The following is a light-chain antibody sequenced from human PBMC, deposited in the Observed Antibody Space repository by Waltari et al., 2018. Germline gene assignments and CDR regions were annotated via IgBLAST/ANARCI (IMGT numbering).Light chain of an antibody. Sequence: DIQMTQSPSTLSASVGDRVTITSRASQSISSWLAWYQQKPGKAPKLLIYKASSLESGVPSRFSGSGSGTEFTLTISSLQPDDFATYYCQQYTTFGQGTKVEIK. CDR1: QSISSW. V-gene: IGKV1-5*03. J-gene: IGKJ1*01. CDR3: QQYTT. CDR2: KAS.